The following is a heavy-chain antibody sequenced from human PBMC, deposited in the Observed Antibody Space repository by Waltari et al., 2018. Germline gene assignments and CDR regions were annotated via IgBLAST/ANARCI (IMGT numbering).Heavy chain of an antibody. CDR2: RNPNRGNT. CDR1: GYTFTSYD. V-gene: IGHV1-8*01. J-gene: IGHJ4*02. Sequence: QVQLVQSGAEVKKPGASVKVSCKPSGYTFTSYDINWVRQATGQGLEWMGWRNPNRGNTGYAQKVQGRCTRTRNPSISAAYIELTNLRSEDTAVYYCARRQDNSGSLYYFDYWGQGTLVTVSS. CDR3: ARRQDNSGSLYYFDY. D-gene: IGHD3-22*01.